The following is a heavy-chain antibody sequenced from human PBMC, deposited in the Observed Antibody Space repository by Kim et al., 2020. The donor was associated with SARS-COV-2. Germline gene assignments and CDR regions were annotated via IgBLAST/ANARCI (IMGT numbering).Heavy chain of an antibody. Sequence: SETLSLTCTVSGGSISRYNWSWIRQLPGKGLEWIGYIDYSGCTNYNPSLKSRDTISVDTSKNQFSLKLSSVTAAPMAVYYCARAAAGTFVYWGQGTLGTVSS. CDR2: IDYSGCT. J-gene: IGHJ4*02. D-gene: IGHD6-13*01. CDR3: ARAAAGTFVY. V-gene: IGHV4-59*12. CDR1: GGSISRYN.